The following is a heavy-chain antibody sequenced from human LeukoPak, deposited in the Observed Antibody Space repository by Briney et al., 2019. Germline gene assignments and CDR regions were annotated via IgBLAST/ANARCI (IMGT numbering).Heavy chain of an antibody. J-gene: IGHJ4*02. V-gene: IGHV3-53*01. CDR1: GFSVNNNY. CDR3: AGGTYYGSGRQPGYLNY. Sequence: GGSLRLSCSASGFSVNNNYMNWVRQAPGKGLEWVSLMNNAGGTYYADSVRGRFTISRDSPKNTLYFQMNSLRPEDTAVYYCAGGTYYGSGRQPGYLNYWGQGTLVTVSS. CDR2: MNNAGGT. D-gene: IGHD3-10*01.